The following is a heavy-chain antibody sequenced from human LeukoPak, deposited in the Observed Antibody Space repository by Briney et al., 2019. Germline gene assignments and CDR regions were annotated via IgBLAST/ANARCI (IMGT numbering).Heavy chain of an antibody. CDR2: MNPNSGNT. J-gene: IGHJ4*02. D-gene: IGHD2-21*02. CDR1: GYTFTNYN. Sequence: ASVKVSCKASGYTFTNYNIIWVRQATGQGLEWMGWMNPNSGNTAYAQEFQGRVTMTRNISISTAYMELSSLRPEDTAIYYCAPRAYCAGDCYPNWGQGTQVTVSS. V-gene: IGHV1-8*01. CDR3: APRAYCAGDCYPN.